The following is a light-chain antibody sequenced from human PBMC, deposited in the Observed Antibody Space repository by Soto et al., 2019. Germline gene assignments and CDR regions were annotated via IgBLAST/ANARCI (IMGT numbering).Light chain of an antibody. J-gene: IGLJ1*01. Sequence: QSALTQPPSASGSPGQSVTISCTGTSSDVGAYNYVAWYQQHPGKAPKLMIYEVTKRPSGVPARFSGSKFGNTASLTVSGLQADDEADYYCSSYAGSDVFVFGTGTKVTVL. CDR3: SSYAGSDVFV. V-gene: IGLV2-8*01. CDR2: EVT. CDR1: SSDVGAYNY.